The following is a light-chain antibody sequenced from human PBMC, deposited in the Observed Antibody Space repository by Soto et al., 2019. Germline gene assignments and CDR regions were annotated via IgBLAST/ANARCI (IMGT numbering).Light chain of an antibody. CDR3: MQGTHWPT. V-gene: IGKV2-30*01. Sequence: DVVMTQSPLSLPVTLGQPASISCRSSQSLVYSDGNIYLSWFHQRPGQSPRRLIYKVSNRESGGPDRFSGSGSGTEFTRRISTVEAEDVGGYYCMQGTHWPTFGQGTKVEIK. CDR1: QSLVYSDGNIY. CDR2: KVS. J-gene: IGKJ1*01.